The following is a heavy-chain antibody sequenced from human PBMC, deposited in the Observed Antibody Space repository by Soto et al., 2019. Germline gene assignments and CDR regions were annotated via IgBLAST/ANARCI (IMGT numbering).Heavy chain of an antibody. CDR3: ASSELATLRDTEYFHH. J-gene: IGHJ1*01. Sequence: SETLSLTCTVSNDSIRRYYWSWIRQPPGRGLEWIGYAYHTGGTNYNPSLKSRVTISVDSSKSQFALKLTSVTASVTAVYFCASSELATLRDTEYFHHWGQGTLVTVSS. CDR2: AYHTGGT. D-gene: IGHD5-12*01. V-gene: IGHV4-59*01. CDR1: NDSIRRYY.